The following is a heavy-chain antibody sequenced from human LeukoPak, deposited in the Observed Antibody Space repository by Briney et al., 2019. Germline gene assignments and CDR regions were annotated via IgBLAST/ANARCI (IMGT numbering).Heavy chain of an antibody. V-gene: IGHV4-39*07. CDR3: ARLQSGSYYFDY. CDR2: IYYSGST. Sequence: SETLSLTGTVSGGSSSSSSYYWGWIRQPPGKGLEWIGSIYYSGSTYYNPSLKSRVTISVDTSKNQFSLKLSSVTAADTAVYYCARLQSGSYYFDYWGQGTLVTVSS. D-gene: IGHD1-26*01. J-gene: IGHJ4*02. CDR1: GGSSSSSSYY.